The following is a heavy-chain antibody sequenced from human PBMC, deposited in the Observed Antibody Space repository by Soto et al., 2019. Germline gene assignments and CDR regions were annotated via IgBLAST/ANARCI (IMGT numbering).Heavy chain of an antibody. CDR1: GGSISSYY. V-gene: IGHV4-59*07. CDR2: IYYIGST. D-gene: IGHD5-12*01. Sequence: PSDTLSLTCTVSGGSISSYYWSWIRQPPGKGLELIGYIYYIGSTNYNPSLKSRVTISLDASNNHFSLKLSSVTAADTAVYYCARVGRWLQFNFDYWGQGTLVTVSS. J-gene: IGHJ4*02. CDR3: ARVGRWLQFNFDY.